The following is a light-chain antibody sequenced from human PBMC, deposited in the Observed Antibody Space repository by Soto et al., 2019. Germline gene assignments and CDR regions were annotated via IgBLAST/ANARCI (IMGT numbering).Light chain of an antibody. CDR3: CSYAGSYV. J-gene: IGLJ1*01. V-gene: IGLV2-23*02. Sequence: QSVLTQPASVSGSPGQSITISCTGTSSDFGSYNLVSWYQQHPGKAPKLMIYEVSKRPSGVSNRFSGSKSGNTASLTISGLQAEDEADYYCCSYAGSYVFGTGTKAPS. CDR1: SSDFGSYNL. CDR2: EVS.